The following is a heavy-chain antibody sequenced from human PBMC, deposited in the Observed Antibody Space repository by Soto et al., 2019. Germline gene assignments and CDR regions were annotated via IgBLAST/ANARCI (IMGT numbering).Heavy chain of an antibody. J-gene: IGHJ4*02. V-gene: IGHV3-13*01. Sequence: EVQLVESGGGLVQPGGSLRLSCAASGFTFSSYDVHWVRQATGKGLEWVSAIGTAGDTYYPGSVKGRFTISRENAKNSLYLQMNSLRAEDTAVYYCARGDYDSSGYYYGYWGQGTLVTVSS. CDR3: ARGDYDSSGYYYGY. CDR2: IGTAGDT. D-gene: IGHD3-22*01. CDR1: GFTFSSYD.